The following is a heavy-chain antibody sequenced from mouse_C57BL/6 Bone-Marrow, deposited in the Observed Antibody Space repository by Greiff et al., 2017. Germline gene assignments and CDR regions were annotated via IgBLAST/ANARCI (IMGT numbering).Heavy chain of an antibody. CDR1: GYTFTSYW. CDR2: IDPSDSYT. V-gene: IGHV1-69*01. J-gene: IGHJ1*03. CDR3: AREGVVATDWYFDV. Sequence: QVQLQQPGAELVMPGASVKLSCKASGYTFTSYWMHWVKQRPGQGLEWIGEIDPSDSYTNYNQKFKGKSTLTVDKSSSTAYMQLSSLTSEDSAVYYCAREGVVATDWYFDVWGTGTTVTVSS. D-gene: IGHD1-1*01.